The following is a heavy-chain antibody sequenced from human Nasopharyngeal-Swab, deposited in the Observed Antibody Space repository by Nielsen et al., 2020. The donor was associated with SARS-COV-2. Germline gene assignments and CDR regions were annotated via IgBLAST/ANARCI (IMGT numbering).Heavy chain of an antibody. CDR2: TNGDGNIT. V-gene: IGHV3-74*01. J-gene: IGHJ4*02. Sequence: GASLRLSCVVSGFTFSRYWMHWVRQAPGKGLEWVSRTNGDGNITTYADSVRGRFTISRDNAKNTLFLQMNSLRAEDTAVYYCSTSFNAAGYWGQGTLVTVSS. D-gene: IGHD2/OR15-2a*01. CDR1: GFTFSRYW. CDR3: STSFNAAGY.